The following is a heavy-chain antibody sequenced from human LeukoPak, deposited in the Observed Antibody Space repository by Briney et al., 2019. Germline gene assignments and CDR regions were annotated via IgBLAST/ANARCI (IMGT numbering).Heavy chain of an antibody. CDR3: AKDRTVGASYWYFDL. Sequence: GGSLRLSCVASGFAFSSNYMSWVRQAPGKGLEWVSIIYSGGSTYYADSVKGRFTISRDSSKNTLFLHMNTLRAEDTAIYYCAKDRTVGASYWYFDLWGRGTLVTVSS. V-gene: IGHV3-53*01. CDR2: IYSGGST. D-gene: IGHD1-26*01. J-gene: IGHJ2*01. CDR1: GFAFSSNY.